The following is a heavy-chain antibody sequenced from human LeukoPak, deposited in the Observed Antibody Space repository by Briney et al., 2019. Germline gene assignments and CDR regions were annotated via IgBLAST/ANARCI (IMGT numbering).Heavy chain of an antibody. CDR1: GFTFDDYA. V-gene: IGHV3-9*01. Sequence: GRSLRLSCAASGFTFDDYAMHWVRQAPGKGLEWVSGISWNSGSIGYADSVKGRFTISRDNAKNSLYLQMNSLRAEDTALYYCAKVSERYSGSYSTFDYWGQGTLVTVSS. CDR2: ISWNSGSI. J-gene: IGHJ4*02. D-gene: IGHD1-26*01. CDR3: AKVSERYSGSYSTFDY.